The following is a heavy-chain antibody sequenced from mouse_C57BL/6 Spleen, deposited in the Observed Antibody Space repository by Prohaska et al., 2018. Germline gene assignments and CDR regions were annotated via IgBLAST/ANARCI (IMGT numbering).Heavy chain of an antibody. V-gene: IGHV1-50*01. CDR3: ASRGSYGSSSDY. CDR2: IDPSDSYT. CDR1: GYTFTSYW. J-gene: IGHJ2*01. D-gene: IGHD1-1*01. Sequence: QVQLQQPGAELVKPGASVKLSCKASGYTFTSYWMQWVKQRPGQGLEWIGEIDPSDSYTNYNQKFKGKATLTVDTSSSTAYMQLSSLTSEDSAVYYCASRGSYGSSSDYWGQGTTLTVSS.